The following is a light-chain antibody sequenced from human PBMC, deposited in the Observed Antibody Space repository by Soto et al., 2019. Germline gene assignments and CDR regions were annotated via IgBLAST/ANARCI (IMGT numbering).Light chain of an antibody. CDR2: DAS. Sequence: EIVLTQSPATLSLSPGERATLSCRASQSVSTYLAWYQHKPGQAPRLLIYDASNRATGIPARFSGSGSETDFTLTISSLGPEDFAVYYCQQRSNWPPMYTFGQGTKLEIK. V-gene: IGKV3-11*01. CDR1: QSVSTY. J-gene: IGKJ2*01. CDR3: QQRSNWPPMYT.